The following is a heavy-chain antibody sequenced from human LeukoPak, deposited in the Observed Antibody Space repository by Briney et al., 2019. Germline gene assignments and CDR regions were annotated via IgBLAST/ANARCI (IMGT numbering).Heavy chain of an antibody. V-gene: IGHV3-33*06. CDR2: IWTDGSNE. CDR1: GFTFSSYG. Sequence: PGTSLRLSCAASGFTFSSYGIRWVRQAPGKGLEWVALIWTDGSNEFYADSVKGRFIVSRDNSKNTLYLQMNSLRAEDTAVYYCVKDRNSGWHLSDFDYWGQGTLVTVSS. J-gene: IGHJ4*02. D-gene: IGHD3-10*01. CDR3: VKDRNSGWHLSDFDY.